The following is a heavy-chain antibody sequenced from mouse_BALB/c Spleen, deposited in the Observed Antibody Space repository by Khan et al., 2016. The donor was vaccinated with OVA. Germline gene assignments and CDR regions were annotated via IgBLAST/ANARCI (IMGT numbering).Heavy chain of an antibody. V-gene: IGHV14-1*02. CDR1: GFNFKAYY. Sequence: EVQLQESEAELVRPGALVKLSCKASGFNFKAYYMHWVKQRPEQGLVWIGRIDPETGITIYDTKFQGKASITSDTSSNTAYLQLTSLTSEDTAVECGGRGGDAAWFAYWGQGTLVTVSA. CDR3: GRGGDAAWFAY. J-gene: IGHJ3*01. D-gene: IGHD2-13*01. CDR2: IDPETGIT.